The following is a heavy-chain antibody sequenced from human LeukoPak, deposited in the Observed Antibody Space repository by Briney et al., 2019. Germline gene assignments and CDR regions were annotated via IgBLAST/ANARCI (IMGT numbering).Heavy chain of an antibody. V-gene: IGHV4-59*01. CDR2: IYHSGST. CDR1: TDSTNTYY. Sequence: SETLSLTCSVSTDSTNTYYWSWIRQSPGKGLEWIGHIYHSGSTDYNPSFKSRVTVSIDMSKKEFSLKLISVTVADTAMYYCVRLRWELLAPYFDHWGQGAFVIVSS. CDR3: VRLRWELLAPYFDH. D-gene: IGHD2-15*01. J-gene: IGHJ4*02.